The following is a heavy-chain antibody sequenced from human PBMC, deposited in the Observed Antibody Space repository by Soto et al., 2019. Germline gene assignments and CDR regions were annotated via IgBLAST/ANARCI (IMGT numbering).Heavy chain of an antibody. CDR3: ARRIRSGSGSSIYYYGMDV. CDR1: GFSFSDYA. Sequence: EVQLVESGGGLVQPGGSLRLSCTASGFSFSDYAIYWVRQAPRKGLEWVSYISSSSNTIYYAGSVKGRFTISRDNAKNSVGLQMNSLRDEDTAVYYCARRIRSGSGSSIYYYGMDVWGQGTTVTVSS. D-gene: IGHD3-10*01. J-gene: IGHJ6*02. CDR2: ISSSSNTI. V-gene: IGHV3-48*02.